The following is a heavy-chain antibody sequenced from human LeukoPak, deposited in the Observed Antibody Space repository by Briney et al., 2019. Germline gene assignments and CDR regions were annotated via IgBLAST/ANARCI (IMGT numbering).Heavy chain of an antibody. V-gene: IGHV4-59*01. D-gene: IGHD3-3*01. CDR2: IYYTGRA. Sequence: SETLSLTCTVSGGSISRFYWSWIRQPPGTGLEWIGYIYYTGRADYNPSLKSRVSMSVDTSKNQFSLRVNSMTAAYTAGYYCARGDFWSGAPTDWGQGTLVTVSS. CDR1: GGSISRFY. J-gene: IGHJ4*02. CDR3: ARGDFWSGAPTD.